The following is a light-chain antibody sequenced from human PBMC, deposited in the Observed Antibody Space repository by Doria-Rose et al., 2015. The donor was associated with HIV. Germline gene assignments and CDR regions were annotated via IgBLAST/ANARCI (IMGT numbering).Light chain of an antibody. CDR1: QSFSSTY. J-gene: IGKJ1*01. Sequence: VLTQSPGTLSLSPGERATLSCRASQSFSSTYLAWYQQKPGQAPSLLIYDGSTRATGIPDRFSASGSGTDFTLTISRLEPEDLALYYCHQYGTSWTFGQGTKVEI. CDR2: DGS. V-gene: IGKV3-20*01. CDR3: HQYGTSWT.